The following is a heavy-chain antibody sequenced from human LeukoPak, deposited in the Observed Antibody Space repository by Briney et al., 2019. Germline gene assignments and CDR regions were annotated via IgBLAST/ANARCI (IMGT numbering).Heavy chain of an antibody. J-gene: IGHJ3*02. CDR2: IYYSGST. D-gene: IGHD2-15*01. CDR3: ARVLGCSGGSCYSGFVGAFDI. V-gene: IGHV4-59*01. CDR1: GGSISSYY. Sequence: SETLSLTCTVSGGSISSYYWSWIRQPPGKGLEWIGYIYYSGSTNYNPSLKSRVTISVDTSKNQFSLKLSSVTAADTAVYYCARVLGCSGGSCYSGFVGAFDIWGQGTMVTVSS.